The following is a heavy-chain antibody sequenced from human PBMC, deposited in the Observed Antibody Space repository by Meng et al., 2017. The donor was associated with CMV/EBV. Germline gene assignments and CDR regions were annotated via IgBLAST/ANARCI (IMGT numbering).Heavy chain of an antibody. CDR2: IYYSGST. V-gene: IGHV4-39*07. J-gene: IGHJ4*02. CDR3: ARDSRSRIVGATVGGFDY. CDR1: GGSISSSSYY. Sequence: LQLQEAGPGLVKPSATLSLTCTVSGGSISSSSYYWGWIRQPPGKGLEWIGSIYYSGSTYYNPSLKSRVTISVDTSKNQFSLKLSSVTAADTAVYYCARDSRSRIVGATVGGFDYWGQGTLVTVSS. D-gene: IGHD1-26*01.